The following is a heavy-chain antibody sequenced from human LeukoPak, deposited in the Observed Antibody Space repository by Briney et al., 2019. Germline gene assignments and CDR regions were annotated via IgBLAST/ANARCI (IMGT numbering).Heavy chain of an antibody. V-gene: IGHV3-73*01. J-gene: IGHJ4*02. CDR2: IGSKANSYAT. Sequence: GGSLRLSCAVSGFTFSGSAIHWVRQASGKGLEWVGRIGSKANSYATAYAASVKGRFTISRDDSKNTAYLQVSSLKTEDTAVYYCTRRVKDDSSGYFDGWGQGTLVTVST. CDR1: GFTFSGSA. D-gene: IGHD3-22*01. CDR3: TRRVKDDSSGYFDG.